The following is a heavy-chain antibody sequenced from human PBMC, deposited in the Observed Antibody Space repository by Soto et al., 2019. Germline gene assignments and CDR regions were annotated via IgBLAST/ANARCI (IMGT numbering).Heavy chain of an antibody. CDR3: ARDYYDILTGYSNAFDI. V-gene: IGHV4-34*01. Sequence: QVQLQQWGAGLLKPSETLSLTCAVSGGSFSGYYWSWIRQPPGKGLEWIGEINHSGSTNYNPSLKSRVTISVDTSKNQFSLKLSSVTAADTAVYYCARDYYDILTGYSNAFDIWGQGTMVTVSS. D-gene: IGHD3-9*01. CDR1: GGSFSGYY. J-gene: IGHJ3*02. CDR2: INHSGST.